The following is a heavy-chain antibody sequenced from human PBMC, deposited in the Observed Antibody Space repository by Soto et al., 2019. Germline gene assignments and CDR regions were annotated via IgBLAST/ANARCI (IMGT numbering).Heavy chain of an antibody. Sequence: SETLSLTCAVYGGSFSGYYWSWIRQPPGKGLEWIGEINHSGSTNYNPSLKSRVTISVDTSKNQFSLKLSSVTAADTAVYYCARGRNGDYGPHYYYYYMDVWGKGTTVTVSS. CDR1: GGSFSGYY. D-gene: IGHD4-17*01. J-gene: IGHJ6*03. CDR3: ARGRNGDYGPHYYYYYMDV. V-gene: IGHV4-34*01. CDR2: INHSGST.